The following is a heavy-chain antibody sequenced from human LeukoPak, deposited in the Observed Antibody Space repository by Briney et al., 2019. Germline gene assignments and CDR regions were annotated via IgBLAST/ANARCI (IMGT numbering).Heavy chain of an antibody. CDR1: GGSISSSSYY. CDR2: IYYSGST. CDR3: ARTRNPITIFKVYNWFDP. D-gene: IGHD3-9*01. V-gene: IGHV4-39*01. Sequence: PSETLSLTCTVSGGSISSSSYYWGWIRQPPGKGLEWVGSIYYSGSTYYNPSLKSRVTISVDTSKNQFSLKLSSVTAADTAVYYCARTRNPITIFKVYNWFDPWGQGTLVTVSS. J-gene: IGHJ5*02.